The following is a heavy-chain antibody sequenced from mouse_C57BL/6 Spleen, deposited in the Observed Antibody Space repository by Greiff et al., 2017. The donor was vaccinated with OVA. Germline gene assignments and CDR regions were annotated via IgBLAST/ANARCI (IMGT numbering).Heavy chain of an antibody. V-gene: IGHV1-82*01. CDR3: AREEGSLSFFDY. CDR2: IYPGDGDT. D-gene: IGHD2-3*01. J-gene: IGHJ2*01. Sequence: VQLVESGPELVKPGASVKISCKASGYAFSSSWMNWVKQRPGKGLEWIGRIYPGDGDTNYNGKFKGKATLTADKSSSTAYMQLSSLTSEDSAVYCCAREEGSLSFFDYWGQGTTLTVSS. CDR1: GYAFSSSW.